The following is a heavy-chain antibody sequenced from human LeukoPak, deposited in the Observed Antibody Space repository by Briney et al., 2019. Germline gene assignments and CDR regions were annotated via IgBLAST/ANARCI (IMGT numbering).Heavy chain of an antibody. Sequence: AGGSLRLSCAASGFTFSSYAMSWVRQAPGKGLEWVSGINWNGGSTGYADSVKGRFTISRDNAKNSLYLQMNSLRAEDTALYYCARDPEPIMGSGRSWFDPWGQGTLVTVSS. CDR1: GFTFSSYA. CDR2: INWNGGST. J-gene: IGHJ5*02. V-gene: IGHV3-20*04. CDR3: ARDPEPIMGSGRSWFDP. D-gene: IGHD1-14*01.